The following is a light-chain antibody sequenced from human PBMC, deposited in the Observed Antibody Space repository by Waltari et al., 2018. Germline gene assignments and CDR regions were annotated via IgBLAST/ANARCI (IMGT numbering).Light chain of an antibody. CDR2: EVT. Sequence: QSALTQPPSASGSPGQSVTISCTGTSSDVGAYNSVPWYQQYPDKAPKLMIYEVTKRPSGVPDRFSGSKSGNTASLTVSGLQAEDEADYYCISYAGNNKYVLGAGTKVTVL. J-gene: IGLJ1*01. CDR3: ISYAGNNKYV. CDR1: SSDVGAYNS. V-gene: IGLV2-8*01.